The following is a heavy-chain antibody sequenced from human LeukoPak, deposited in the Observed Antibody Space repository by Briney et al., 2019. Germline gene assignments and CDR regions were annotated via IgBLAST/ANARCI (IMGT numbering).Heavy chain of an antibody. CDR2: INHSGST. D-gene: IGHD1-1*01. J-gene: IGHJ4*02. CDR3: ARGTKLQVFDY. CDR1: GGSFSGYY. Sequence: SETLSLTCAVYGGSFSGYYWSWIRQPPGKGLEWIGEINHSGSTNYNPSLKSRVTISVDTSKNQFSLKLSSVTAADTAVYYCARGTKLQVFDYWGQGTLVTVSS. V-gene: IGHV4-34*01.